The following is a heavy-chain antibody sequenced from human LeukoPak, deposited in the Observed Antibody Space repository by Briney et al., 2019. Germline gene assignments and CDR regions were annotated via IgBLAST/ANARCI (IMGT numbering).Heavy chain of an antibody. V-gene: IGHV3-7*01. D-gene: IGHD6-13*01. CDR2: IKQDGSQK. CDR1: GFTFSTYW. Sequence: PGGSLRLSCAASGFTFSTYWMTWVCQAPGKGLEWVANIKQDGSQKYYVDSVNGRFTISRDNAKNSLYLQMDSLRAEDTSVYYCARDTGCAGGTGCAVYDYGGQGTLVTVSS. J-gene: IGHJ4*02. CDR3: ARDTGCAGGTGCAVYDY.